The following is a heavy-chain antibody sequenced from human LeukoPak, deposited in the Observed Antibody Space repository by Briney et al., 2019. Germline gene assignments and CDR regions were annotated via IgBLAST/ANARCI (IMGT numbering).Heavy chain of an antibody. CDR2: ISYDGSNK. D-gene: IGHD6-13*01. V-gene: IGHV3-30-3*01. J-gene: IGHJ4*02. CDR3: ARDRGAGPTLDY. CDR1: GFTFSSYA. Sequence: GGSLRLSCAASGFTFSSYAMHWVRQAPGKGLEWVAVISYDGSNKYYADSAKGRFTISRDNSKNTLYLQMNSLRAEDTAVYYCARDRGAGPTLDYWGQGTLVTVSS.